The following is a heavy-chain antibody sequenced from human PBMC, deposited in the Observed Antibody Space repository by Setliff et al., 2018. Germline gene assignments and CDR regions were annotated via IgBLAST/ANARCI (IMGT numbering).Heavy chain of an antibody. Sequence: GGSLRLSCAASGFTFSDYYMSWIRQAPGKGLEWVSHISSGGSSIYYADSVKGRFAISRDNAKNSLYLQMNSLRVEDTAVYYCARLSIKSGGGPYYNYYYMDVWGKGTTVTVSS. CDR2: ISSGGSSI. CDR3: ARLSIKSGGGPYYNYYYMDV. J-gene: IGHJ6*03. CDR1: GFTFSDYY. V-gene: IGHV3-11*04. D-gene: IGHD3-16*01.